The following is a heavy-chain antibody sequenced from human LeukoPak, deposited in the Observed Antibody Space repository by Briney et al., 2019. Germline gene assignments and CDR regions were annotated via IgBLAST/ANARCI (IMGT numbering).Heavy chain of an antibody. CDR2: ISTSSSTV. D-gene: IGHD4-17*01. Sequence: GGSLRLSCAASGFTFGSYSMNWVRQAPGKGLEWVSYISTSSSTVYYADSVKGRFTISRDNARNSLYLQMNSLRADDTAVYFCACLRGPSDYWGQGTLVTVSS. J-gene: IGHJ4*02. V-gene: IGHV3-48*01. CDR1: GFTFGSYS. CDR3: ACLRGPSDY.